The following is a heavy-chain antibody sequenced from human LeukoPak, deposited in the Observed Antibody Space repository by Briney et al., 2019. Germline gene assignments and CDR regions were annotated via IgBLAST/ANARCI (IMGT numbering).Heavy chain of an antibody. V-gene: IGHV3-53*01. CDR1: GFXVSGNY. CDR3: AKDGGRWAFDI. J-gene: IGHJ3*02. D-gene: IGHD3-16*01. CDR2: IYSGGDT. Sequence: GGSLRLSCTASGFXVSGNYISWVRQAPGKGLEWISLIYSGGDTYYPDSVRGRFTISRDDSENTLYLQMNSLRAEDTALYYCAKDGGRWAFDIWAKGQRSPSLQ.